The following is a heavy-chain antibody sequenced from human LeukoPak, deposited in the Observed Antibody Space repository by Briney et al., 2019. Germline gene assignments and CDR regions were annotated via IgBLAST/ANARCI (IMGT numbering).Heavy chain of an antibody. D-gene: IGHD2-2*01. Sequence: SQTLSLTCAISGDSASSNSVTWNWIRQSPSRGLEWLGRTYYRSTWYNDYAVSVRGRITVNPDTSKNQFSLHLNSVTPEDTAVYYCARRPTQYDCFDPWGQGILVTVSS. CDR3: ARRPTQYDCFDP. CDR2: TYYRSTWYN. J-gene: IGHJ5*02. V-gene: IGHV6-1*01. CDR1: GDSASSNSVT.